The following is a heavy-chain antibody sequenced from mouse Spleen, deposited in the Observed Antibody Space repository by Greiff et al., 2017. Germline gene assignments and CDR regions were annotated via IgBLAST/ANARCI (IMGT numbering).Heavy chain of an antibody. CDR2: ISYDGSN. Sequence: EVKLMESGPGLVKPSQSLSLTCSVTGYSITSGYYWNWIRQFPGNKLEWMGYISYDGSNNYNPSLKNRISITRDTSKNQFFLKLNSVTTEDTATYDCARRDVHWYFDVWGAGTTVTVSS. J-gene: IGHJ1*01. V-gene: IGHV3-6*02. CDR1: GYSITSGYY. CDR3: ARRDVHWYFDV.